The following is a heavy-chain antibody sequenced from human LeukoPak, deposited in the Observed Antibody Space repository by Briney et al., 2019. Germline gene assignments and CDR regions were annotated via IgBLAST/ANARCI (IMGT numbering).Heavy chain of an antibody. D-gene: IGHD6-19*01. J-gene: IGHJ4*02. CDR3: ASRHSSGWPSFDY. CDR2: INQDGSEK. V-gene: IGHV3-7*03. CDR1: GLTFSIYW. Sequence: PGGSLRLSCAASGLTFSIYWMSWVRQAPGKELEWVANINQDGSEKYYVDSVKGRFTISRDNAKNSLYLQMNSLRAEDTAVYYCASRHSSGWPSFDYWGQGTLVTVSS.